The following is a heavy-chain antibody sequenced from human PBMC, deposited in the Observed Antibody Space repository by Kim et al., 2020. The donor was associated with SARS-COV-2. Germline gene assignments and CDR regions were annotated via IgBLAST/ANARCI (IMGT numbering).Heavy chain of an antibody. CDR3: AKDGAYYYGMDV. Sequence: GGSLRLSCAASGFTFDDYAMHWVRQAPGKGLEWVSGISWNSGSIGYADSVKGRFTISRDNAKNSLYLQMNSLRAEDTALYYCAKDGAYYYGMDVWGQGTTVTVSS. J-gene: IGHJ6*02. V-gene: IGHV3-9*01. CDR1: GFTFDDYA. CDR2: ISWNSGSI.